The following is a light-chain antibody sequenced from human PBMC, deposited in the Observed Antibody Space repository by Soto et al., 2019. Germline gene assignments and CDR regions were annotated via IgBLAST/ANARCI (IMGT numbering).Light chain of an antibody. Sequence: EIVMTQSPATLSVSPGERATLSCRASQSVSSNLAWYQQKPGQAPRLLIYGASTRATGIPAMFSGSGSGTEFTLIISSLQSEDFAVYYCQQYNNWPPTTFGQGTRLEIK. CDR3: QQYNNWPPTT. CDR2: GAS. CDR1: QSVSSN. V-gene: IGKV3-15*01. J-gene: IGKJ5*01.